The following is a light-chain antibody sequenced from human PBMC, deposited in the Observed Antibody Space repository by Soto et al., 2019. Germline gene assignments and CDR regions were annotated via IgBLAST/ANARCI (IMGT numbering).Light chain of an antibody. CDR3: QQYNYWPS. CDR2: RAS. CDR1: QSLNGN. Sequence: EILMTQSPATLSVSPGERAILSCRASQSLNGNLAWYQQKPGQAPRLLISRASTRATDIPARFTGSGSGTEFTLTIDSLQSEDFAVYYCQQYNYWPSFGQGTNVEIK. J-gene: IGKJ1*01. V-gene: IGKV3-15*01.